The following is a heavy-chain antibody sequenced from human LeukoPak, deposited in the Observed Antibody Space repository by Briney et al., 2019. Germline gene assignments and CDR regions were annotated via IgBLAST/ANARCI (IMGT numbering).Heavy chain of an antibody. CDR2: IYYSGTT. CDR3: ARGGSSGVLPEQMDH. V-gene: IGHV4-31*03. Sequence: SQTLSLTCTVSGGSISIGDYFWNWIRQHPGKGLEWIGYIYYSGTTYYNPSLKSRVSILLDTSKNQVSLKLISVTAADTAVYFCARGGSSGVLPEQMDHWGQGALVTVSS. CDR1: GGSISIGDYF. J-gene: IGHJ4*02. D-gene: IGHD3-22*01.